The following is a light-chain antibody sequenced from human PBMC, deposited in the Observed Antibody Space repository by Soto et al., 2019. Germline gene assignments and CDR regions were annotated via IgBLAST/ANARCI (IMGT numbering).Light chain of an antibody. J-gene: IGKJ4*01. CDR3: QESYSVPLS. CDR1: QYIINY. CDR2: TAS. V-gene: IGKV1-39*01. Sequence: DIQMTQSPSSLSASIGDRVTITCRTSQYIINYVNWYQQRPGKAPNLLISTASTLQRGVPSRFSGSRSGTDFSRTISSIQPEEFATYSCQESYSVPLSLGGGTRLDIK.